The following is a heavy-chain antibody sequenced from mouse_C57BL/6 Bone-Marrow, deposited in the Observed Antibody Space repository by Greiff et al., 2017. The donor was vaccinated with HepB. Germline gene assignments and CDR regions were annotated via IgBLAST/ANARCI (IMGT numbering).Heavy chain of an antibody. Sequence: EVKLQESGGGLVQPGGSMKLSCVASGFTFSNYWMNWVRQSPEKGLEWVAQIRLKSDNYATHYAESVKGRFAISRDDSKSSVYLQMNNLRAEDTGIYYCTQTGPRYFDVWGTGTTVTVSS. CDR3: TQTGPRYFDV. J-gene: IGHJ1*03. CDR2: IRLKSDNYAT. D-gene: IGHD4-1*01. CDR1: GFTFSNYW. V-gene: IGHV6-3*01.